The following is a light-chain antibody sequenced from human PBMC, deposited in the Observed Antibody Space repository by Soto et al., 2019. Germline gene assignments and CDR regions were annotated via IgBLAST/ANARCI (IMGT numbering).Light chain of an antibody. CDR3: QQNNNYWT. V-gene: IGKV1-5*03. CDR2: KAS. J-gene: IGKJ1*01. CDR1: QSISYW. Sequence: DIQMTQSPSTLSASVGDRVTITCRASQSISYWLAWYQQKPGKAPNLLIYKASSLESGVPSRFSGSGSGTVFTLTISSLQPDDFATYYCQQNNNYWTFGQGTKVEIK.